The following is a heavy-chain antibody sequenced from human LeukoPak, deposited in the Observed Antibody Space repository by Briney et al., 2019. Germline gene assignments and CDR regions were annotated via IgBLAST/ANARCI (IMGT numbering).Heavy chain of an antibody. D-gene: IGHD6-19*01. CDR2: IKEDGSIQ. Sequence: GGSLRFSCVASGFTFSSYWMTWVRQAPGKGLEWLANIKEDGSIQYYLDSVRGRFTISRDNAKTSVYLQLNSLRADDTAVYYCAKDVWTGVAVSDYWGQGTLVTVSS. CDR1: GFTFSSYW. J-gene: IGHJ4*02. V-gene: IGHV3-7*04. CDR3: AKDVWTGVAVSDY.